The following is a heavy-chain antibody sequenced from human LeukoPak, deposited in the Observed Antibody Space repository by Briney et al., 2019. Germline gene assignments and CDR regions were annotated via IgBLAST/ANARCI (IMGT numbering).Heavy chain of an antibody. Sequence: GGSLRLSCAASGFTFSGYWMSWVRQAPGKGLEWVANIKQDGSEKYYVDSVKGRFTISRDNAKNSLYLQMNSLRAEDTAVYYCARGLLWFGELSRFDYWGQGTLVTVSS. J-gene: IGHJ4*02. D-gene: IGHD3-10*01. CDR2: IKQDGSEK. CDR3: ARGLLWFGELSRFDY. V-gene: IGHV3-7*01. CDR1: GFTFSGYW.